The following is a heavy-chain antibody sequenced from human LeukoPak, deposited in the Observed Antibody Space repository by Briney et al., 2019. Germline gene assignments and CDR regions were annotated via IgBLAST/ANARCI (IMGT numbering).Heavy chain of an antibody. CDR3: ARVSGPGMNEYYHL. CDR2: INDDGSFR. D-gene: IGHD3-10*01. V-gene: IGHV3-74*01. J-gene: IGHJ1*01. Sequence: GGSLRLSCAASGITFSGAWMHWVRQAARKGLVWVSRINDDGSFRRYANSVKGRFTISRDNAKNTLFLQMDSLRAEDTAVYYCARVSGPGMNEYYHLWGQGTLVTVSS. CDR1: GITFSGAW.